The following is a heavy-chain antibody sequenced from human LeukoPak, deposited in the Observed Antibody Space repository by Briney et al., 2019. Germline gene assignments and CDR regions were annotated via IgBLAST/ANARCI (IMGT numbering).Heavy chain of an antibody. V-gene: IGHV1-8*01. CDR3: ARWKMVRGVNWNFDL. J-gene: IGHJ2*01. CDR2: MNPNSGNT. Sequence: GASVTVSCKASGYTFTSYDINWVRQATGQGLEWMGWMNPNSGNTGYAQKFQGRVTMTRNTSISTAYMELSSLRSEDTAVYYCARWKMVRGVNWNFDLWGRGTLVTVSS. CDR1: GYTFTSYD. D-gene: IGHD3-10*01.